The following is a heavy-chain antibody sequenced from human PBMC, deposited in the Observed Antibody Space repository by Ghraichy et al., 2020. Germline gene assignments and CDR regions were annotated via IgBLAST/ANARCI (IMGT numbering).Heavy chain of an antibody. J-gene: IGHJ4*02. Sequence: SQTLSLTCTVSGASIRSYYWSWIRQSSEKGLEWIGYIHYSGSTNYNPSLKSRVTISVDTSKDQFSLRLSSVTAADTAVYYCVSGHYEILTGYSIPFEYWSQGTLVTVSS. CDR1: GASIRSYY. CDR3: VSGHYEILTGYSIPFEY. CDR2: IHYSGST. V-gene: IGHV4-59*01. D-gene: IGHD3-9*01.